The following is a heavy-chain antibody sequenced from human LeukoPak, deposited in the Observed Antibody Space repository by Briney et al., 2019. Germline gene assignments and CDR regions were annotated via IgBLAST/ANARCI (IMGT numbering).Heavy chain of an antibody. Sequence: SQTLSLTCTVSGGSISGGSGYWSWIRQPAGKGLEWIGYISSSGTTKCNPSLKSRLTISVDTSKNQFSLKLTSVTAADTAVYYCARGQQWFDPWGQGTLVTVSS. V-gene: IGHV4-61*09. CDR1: GGSISGGSGY. D-gene: IGHD6-13*01. CDR2: ISSSGTT. J-gene: IGHJ5*02. CDR3: ARGQQWFDP.